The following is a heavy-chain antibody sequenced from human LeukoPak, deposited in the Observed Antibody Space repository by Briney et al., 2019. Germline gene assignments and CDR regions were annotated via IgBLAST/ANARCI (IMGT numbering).Heavy chain of an antibody. CDR2: ISSSGSTI. Sequence: PGGSLRLSCAASVFTFSTYNMNWVRQAPGKGLEWVSYISSSGSTIYYADSVKGRFTISRDNAKNSLYLQMNSLRAEDTAVYYCAELGITMIGGVWGKGPTVTISS. J-gene: IGHJ6*04. V-gene: IGHV3-48*03. D-gene: IGHD3-10*02. CDR1: VFTFSTYN. CDR3: AELGITMIGGV.